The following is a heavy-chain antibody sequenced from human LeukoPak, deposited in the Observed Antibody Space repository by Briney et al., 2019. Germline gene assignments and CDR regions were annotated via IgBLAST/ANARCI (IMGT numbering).Heavy chain of an antibody. Sequence: SETLSLTCAVSGGSISSGGYSWSWIRQPPGKGLEWIGYIYHSGSTYYNPSLKSRVTISVDRSKNQFSPKLSSVAAADTAVYYCATTGSGSFYYYYGMDVWGKGTTVTVSS. D-gene: IGHD3-10*01. CDR2: IYHSGST. J-gene: IGHJ6*04. CDR1: GGSISSGGYS. V-gene: IGHV4-30-2*01. CDR3: ATTGSGSFYYYYGMDV.